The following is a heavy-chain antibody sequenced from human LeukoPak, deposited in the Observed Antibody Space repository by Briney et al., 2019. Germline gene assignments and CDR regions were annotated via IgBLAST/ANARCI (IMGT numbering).Heavy chain of an antibody. D-gene: IGHD2-15*01. V-gene: IGHV3-53*01. CDR2: TYSGGST. Sequence: PGGSLRLSCAASGFTVSSNYMSWVRQAPGKGLEWVSATYSGGSTYYADSVKGRFTISSDNSKNTLYLQMNSLKAEDTAIYYCARAQDYCSGSTCYGHLQYWGQGTLVTVSS. CDR3: ARAQDYCSGSTCYGHLQY. CDR1: GFTVSSNY. J-gene: IGHJ1*01.